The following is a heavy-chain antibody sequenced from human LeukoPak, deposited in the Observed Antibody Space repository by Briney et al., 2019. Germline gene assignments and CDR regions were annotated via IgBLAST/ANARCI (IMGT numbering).Heavy chain of an antibody. CDR1: GFTFSSYS. D-gene: IGHD2-21*02. CDR2: ISSSSSYI. Sequence: PGGSLRLSCAASGFTFSSYSMNWVRQAPGKGLEWVSSISSSSSYIYYADSVKGRFTISRDNAKNSLYLQMNSLRAGDTAVYYCARVVHFNWVTPYHFDYWGQGTLVTVSS. V-gene: IGHV3-21*04. J-gene: IGHJ4*02. CDR3: ARVVHFNWVTPYHFDY.